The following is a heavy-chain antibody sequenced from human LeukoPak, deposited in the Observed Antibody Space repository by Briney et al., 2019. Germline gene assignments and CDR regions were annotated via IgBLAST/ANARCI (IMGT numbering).Heavy chain of an antibody. CDR1: GYSISSGYY. D-gene: IGHD6-13*01. V-gene: IGHV4-38-2*02. CDR3: ARGLWYSSSLLGWGI. J-gene: IGHJ3*02. CDR2: INHSGST. Sequence: SETLSLTCTVSGYSISSGYYWSWIRQPPGKGLEWIGEINHSGSTNYNPSLKSRVTISVDTSKNQFSLKLSSVTAADTAVYYCARGLWYSSSLLGWGIWGQGTMVTVSS.